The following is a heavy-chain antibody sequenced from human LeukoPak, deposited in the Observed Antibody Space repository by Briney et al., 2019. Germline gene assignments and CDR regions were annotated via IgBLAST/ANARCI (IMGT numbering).Heavy chain of an antibody. J-gene: IGHJ4*02. V-gene: IGHV4-59*12. CDR2: ISYSGST. CDR1: GGSSSSYY. D-gene: IGHD3-9*01. Sequence: SETLSLTCTVSGGSSSSYYWSWIRQPPGKGLEWIGYISYSGSTNYNPSLKSRVTISFKTYKNQFSQKLITVTAADSNVYSCARVGGYDTSTSYYPDHWGQGTLVTVSS. CDR3: ARVGGYDTSTSYYPDH.